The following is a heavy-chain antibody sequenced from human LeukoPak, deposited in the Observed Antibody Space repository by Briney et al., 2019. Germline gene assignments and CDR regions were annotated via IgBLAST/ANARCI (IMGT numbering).Heavy chain of an antibody. CDR1: GFTFTTYG. Sequence: GGSLRLSCVASGFTFTTYGSHWVRQAPGKGLQWVATTSYDEREKYYADSVKGRFTISRDNSKNTVYLQMNNLRPEDTAIYYCAKEDAAGWYGIDYWGQGTLVTVSS. CDR3: AKEDAAGWYGIDY. J-gene: IGHJ4*02. D-gene: IGHD6-19*01. V-gene: IGHV3-30*18. CDR2: TSYDEREK.